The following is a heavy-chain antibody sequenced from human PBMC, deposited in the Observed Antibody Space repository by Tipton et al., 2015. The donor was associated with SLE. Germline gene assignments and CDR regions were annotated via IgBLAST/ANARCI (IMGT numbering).Heavy chain of an antibody. CDR3: ASGGVTGDSNWFDP. V-gene: IGHV4-39*07. CDR2: IYYSGST. Sequence: TLSLTCTVSGGSISSSSYYWGWIRQPPGKGLEWIGSIYYSGSTYYNPSLKSRVTISVDTSKTQFSLKLSSVTAADTAVYYCASGGVTGDSNWFDPWGQGTLVTVSS. J-gene: IGHJ5*02. D-gene: IGHD7-27*01. CDR1: GGSISSSSYY.